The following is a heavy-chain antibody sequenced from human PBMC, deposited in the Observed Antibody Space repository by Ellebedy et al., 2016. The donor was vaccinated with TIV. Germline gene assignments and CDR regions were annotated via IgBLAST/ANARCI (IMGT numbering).Heavy chain of an antibody. CDR3: ARVAPDTAMPNYYYYMDV. J-gene: IGHJ6*03. CDR1: GYTFTGYY. CDR2: INPNSGGT. V-gene: IGHV1-2*02. Sequence: ASVKVSCXASGYTFTGYYMHWVRQAPGQGLEWMGWINPNSGGTNYAQKFQGRVTMTRDTSISTAYMELSRLRSDDTAVFYCARVAPDTAMPNYYYYMDVWGKGTTVTVSS. D-gene: IGHD5-18*01.